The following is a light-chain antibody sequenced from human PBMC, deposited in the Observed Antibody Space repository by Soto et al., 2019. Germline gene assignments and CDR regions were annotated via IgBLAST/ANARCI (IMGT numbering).Light chain of an antibody. V-gene: IGKV3-20*01. CDR2: DAS. J-gene: IGKJ1*01. Sequence: EIVLTQSPGTLSLSPGERATLSCRASQSVSSSYLAWYQQKPGQAPRLLIYDASSRATGIPDRFSGSGSGTDFTLTISSLEPEAFAVYYCQQYVSSPPWTFGQGTKVEIK. CDR3: QQYVSSPPWT. CDR1: QSVSSSY.